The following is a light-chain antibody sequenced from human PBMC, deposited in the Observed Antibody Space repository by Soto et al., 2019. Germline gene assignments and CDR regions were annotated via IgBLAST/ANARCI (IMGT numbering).Light chain of an antibody. CDR3: CSHAGRGSVL. CDR1: SSDVGSYNL. V-gene: IGLV2-23*01. J-gene: IGLJ2*01. CDR2: EGS. Sequence: QSALTQPASVSGSPGQSITISCTGTSSDVGSYNLVSWYQQHPGKAPKLMIYEGSKRPSGVSNRVSGSKSGNTASLTISGLQAEDEADYYCCSHAGRGSVLFGGGTKLTVL.